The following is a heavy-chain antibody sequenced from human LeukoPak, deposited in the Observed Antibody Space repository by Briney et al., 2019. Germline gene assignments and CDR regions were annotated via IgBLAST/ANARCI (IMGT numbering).Heavy chain of an antibody. J-gene: IGHJ4*02. D-gene: IGHD3-22*01. CDR1: GFIFSSYG. CDR2: ISSSTSII. Sequence: PGGSLRLSCAASGFIFSSYGMNWVRQAPGKGLEWLSYISSSTSIIYYADSVKGRFTISRDNAKNSLYLQMNSLRAEDTAVYYCARIRWGRGYAQLDSWGQGTLVTVSS. CDR3: ARIRWGRGYAQLDS. V-gene: IGHV3-48*01.